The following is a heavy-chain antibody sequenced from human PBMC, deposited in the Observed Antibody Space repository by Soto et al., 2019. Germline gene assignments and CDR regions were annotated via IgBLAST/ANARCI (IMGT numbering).Heavy chain of an antibody. Sequence: PSQTLSLTCTVSGGSISSSSYYWGWIRQPPGKGLEWIGYIYYSGSTNYNPSLKSRVTISVDTSKNQFSLKLSSVTVADTAVYYCARHHDSWGQGTLVTVSS. CDR3: ARHHDS. CDR1: GGSISSSSYY. CDR2: IYYSGST. V-gene: IGHV4-61*05. J-gene: IGHJ4*02.